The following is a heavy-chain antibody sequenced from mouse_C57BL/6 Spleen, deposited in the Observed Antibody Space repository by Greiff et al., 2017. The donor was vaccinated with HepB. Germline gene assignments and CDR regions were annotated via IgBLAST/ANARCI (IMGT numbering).Heavy chain of an antibody. CDR3: ARKDYDYFYYAMDY. CDR2: IWSGGST. D-gene: IGHD2-4*01. J-gene: IGHJ4*01. V-gene: IGHV2-2*01. Sequence: VQLVESGPGLVQPSQSLSITCTVSGFSLTSYGVHWVRQSPGKGLEWLGVIWSGGSTDYNAAFISRLSISKDNSKSQVFVKMNSLQADDTAIYYCARKDYDYFYYAMDYWGQGTSVTVSS. CDR1: GFSLTSYG.